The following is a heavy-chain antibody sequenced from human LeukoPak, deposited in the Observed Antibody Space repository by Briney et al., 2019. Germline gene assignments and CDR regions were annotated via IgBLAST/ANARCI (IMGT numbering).Heavy chain of an antibody. V-gene: IGHV1-3*01. Sequence: ASVNVSCKASGYTFTIYAMHWVRQAPGQRLEWMGWINAGNGNTKYSQKFQGRVTITRDTSASTAYMELSSLRSEDTAVYYCASLGFNYYDSSGLPYYYYGMDVWGQGTTVTVSS. CDR3: ASLGFNYYDSSGLPYYYYGMDV. CDR2: INAGNGNT. CDR1: GYTFTIYA. D-gene: IGHD3-22*01. J-gene: IGHJ6*02.